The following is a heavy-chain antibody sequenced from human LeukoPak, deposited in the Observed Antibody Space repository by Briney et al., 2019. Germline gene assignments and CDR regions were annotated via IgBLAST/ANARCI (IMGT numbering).Heavy chain of an antibody. J-gene: IGHJ4*02. D-gene: IGHD2-15*01. V-gene: IGHV3-21*01. CDR1: GFTFSSYS. CDR3: ASRICSGGSCYTHDY. Sequence: GGSLRLSCAASGFTFSSYSMNWVSQAPGKGLEWVSSISSSSSYIYYADSVKGRFTISRDNAKNSLYLQMNSLRAEDTAVYYCASRICSGGSCYTHDYWGQGTLVTVSS. CDR2: ISSSSSYI.